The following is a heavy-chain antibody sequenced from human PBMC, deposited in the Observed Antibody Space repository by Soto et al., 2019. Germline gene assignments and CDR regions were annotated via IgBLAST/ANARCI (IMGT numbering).Heavy chain of an antibody. Sequence: EVQLVESGGGLFQPGGSLRLSCVVSGFTFSSYWMNWVRQAPGKGLEWVANIKQDGSEKYYVDSAKGRFTISRDNAKNSLYLQMNSLSAEDTAIYYCATSRTFDYWGQGTLVTVSS. D-gene: IGHD6-13*01. J-gene: IGHJ4*02. CDR3: ATSRTFDY. CDR1: GFTFSSYW. V-gene: IGHV3-7*01. CDR2: IKQDGSEK.